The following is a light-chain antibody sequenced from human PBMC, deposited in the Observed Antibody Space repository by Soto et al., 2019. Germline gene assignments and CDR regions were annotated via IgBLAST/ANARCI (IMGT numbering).Light chain of an antibody. Sequence: QSALTQPASVSGSTGQSITISCTGISSDVGSYDHVSWYQQHPGKAPKLMIYEGDERPSGVSNRFSGSKSGNPASLTISGLQAEDEADYYCCSYAPSTFYTFATVTKLTVL. CDR3: CSYAPSTFYT. CDR2: EGD. J-gene: IGLJ1*01. V-gene: IGLV2-23*01. CDR1: SSDVGSYDH.